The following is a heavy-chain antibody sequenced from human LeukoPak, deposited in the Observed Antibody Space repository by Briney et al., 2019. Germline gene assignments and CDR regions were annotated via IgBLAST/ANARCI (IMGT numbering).Heavy chain of an antibody. CDR2: IKSKTDGGTT. CDR1: GFTFSNAW. D-gene: IGHD3-16*01. Sequence: GGSLRLSCAASGFTFSNAWMSWVRQAPGKGLEWVGRIKSKTDGGTTDYAAPVKGRFTISRDDSKNTLYLQMNSLRADDTAIYYCARNQQLGGHSYYYYGMDVWGQGTTVTVSS. CDR3: ARNQQLGGHSYYYYGMDV. V-gene: IGHV3-15*01. J-gene: IGHJ6*02.